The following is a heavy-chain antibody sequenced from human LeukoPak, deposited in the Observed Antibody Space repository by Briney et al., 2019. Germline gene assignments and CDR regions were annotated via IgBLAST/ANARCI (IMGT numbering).Heavy chain of an antibody. D-gene: IGHD6-19*01. Sequence: PGGPESLPCAAWGHTFSSYAMRGLPQATGKGREWVQDISGCGGSTLYADSVKGRFTIAKDNSKNTLYLKMNSLRAEDTAVYYCAKVAVAAYQDYYYYMDVWGKGTTVTVSS. CDR3: AKVAVAAYQDYYYYMDV. J-gene: IGHJ6*03. V-gene: IGHV3-23*01. CDR2: ISGCGGST. CDR1: GHTFSSYA.